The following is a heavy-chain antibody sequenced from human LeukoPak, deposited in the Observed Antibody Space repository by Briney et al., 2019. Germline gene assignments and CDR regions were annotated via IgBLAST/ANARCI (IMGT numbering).Heavy chain of an antibody. D-gene: IGHD3-10*01. Sequence: SETPSLTCTVSGGAISNTSYYWGWIRQPPGKGLEWIGEIYESGRTNYNPSLESRVAISIDKSKNQFSLKLTSVTAADTAVYFCARDLLRVRGTTYYYYAMDVWGQGTTVTVSS. CDR2: IYESGRT. CDR3: ARDLLRVRGTTYYYYAMDV. CDR1: GGAISNTSYY. V-gene: IGHV4-39*07. J-gene: IGHJ6*02.